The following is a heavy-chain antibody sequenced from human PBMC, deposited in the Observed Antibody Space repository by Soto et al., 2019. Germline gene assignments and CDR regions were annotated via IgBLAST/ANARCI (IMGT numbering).Heavy chain of an antibody. CDR1: GGTFSSYA. D-gene: IGHD2-21*02. CDR2: IIPIFGTA. J-gene: IGHJ6*02. Sequence: GASVKVSCKASGGTFSSYAISWVRQAPGQGLEWMGGIIPIFGTANYAQKFQGRVTITADKSTSTAYMELSSLRSEDTAVYYCARVQDGGGDCYYSPCYGMDVWGQGTTVTVSS. CDR3: ARVQDGGGDCYYSPCYGMDV. V-gene: IGHV1-69*06.